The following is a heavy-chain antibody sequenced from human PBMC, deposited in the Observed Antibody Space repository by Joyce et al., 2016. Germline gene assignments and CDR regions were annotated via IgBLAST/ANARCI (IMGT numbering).Heavy chain of an antibody. CDR3: AKLDGEGL. Sequence: QVQLQESGPGLVKPSGTLSLTCGVSGGSISTSNWWSWVRQPPGKGLEWIGEVYHYGNAHYTPPLESRVAISVDSSNNQFSLTLISVTAADMAMYYGAKLDGEGLWGQGTMVTVSS. J-gene: IGHJ3*01. CDR1: GGSISTSNW. CDR2: VYHYGNA. V-gene: IGHV4-4*02. D-gene: IGHD4-17*01.